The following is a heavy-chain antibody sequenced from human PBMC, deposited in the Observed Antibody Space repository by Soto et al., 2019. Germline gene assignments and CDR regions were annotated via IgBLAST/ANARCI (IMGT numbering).Heavy chain of an antibody. CDR2: IIPILGIA. CDR1: GGTFSSYT. CDR3: AYSSSWDDAFDI. D-gene: IGHD6-13*01. J-gene: IGHJ3*02. Sequence: SVKVSCKASGGTFSSYTISWVRQAPGQGLEWMGRIIPILGIANYAQKFQGRVTITADKSTSTAYMELSSLRSEDTAVYYCAYSSSWDDAFDIWGQGTMVTVSS. V-gene: IGHV1-69*02.